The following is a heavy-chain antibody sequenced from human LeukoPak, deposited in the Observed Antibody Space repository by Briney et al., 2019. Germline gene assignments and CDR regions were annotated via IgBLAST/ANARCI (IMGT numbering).Heavy chain of an antibody. CDR2: ISAYNGNT. CDR3: ARDSWLRPEASDY. V-gene: IGHV1-18*01. CDR1: GYTFTSYA. J-gene: IGHJ4*02. Sequence: ASVKVSCKASGYTFTSYAISWVRQAPGQGLEWMGWISAYNGNTNYARKFQDRVTMTTDTSASTAYMEVRGLRSDDTAVYFCARDSWLRPEASDYWGQGTLVTVSS. D-gene: IGHD5-12*01.